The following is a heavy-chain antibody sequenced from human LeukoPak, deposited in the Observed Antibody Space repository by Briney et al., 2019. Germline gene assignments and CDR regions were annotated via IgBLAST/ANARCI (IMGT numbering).Heavy chain of an antibody. D-gene: IGHD3-10*01. CDR3: ARVFLSRITMVRVVISAPQRTFDY. V-gene: IGHV1-18*01. CDR1: GYTFTSYG. CDR2: ISAYNGNT. J-gene: IGHJ4*02. Sequence: ASVKVSCKASGYTFTSYGISWVRQAPGQGLEWMGWISAYNGNTNYAQKLQGRVTMTTDTSTSTAYMELRSLRSDDTAVYYCARVFLSRITMVRVVISAPQRTFDYWGQGTLVTVSS.